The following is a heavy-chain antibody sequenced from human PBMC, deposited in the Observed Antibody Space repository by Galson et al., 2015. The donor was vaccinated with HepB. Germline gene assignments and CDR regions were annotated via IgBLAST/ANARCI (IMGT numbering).Heavy chain of an antibody. J-gene: IGHJ4*02. CDR3: AREGGDTAMVPIPSDPKKYYFDY. CDR1: GGTFSSYA. V-gene: IGHV1-69*13. CDR2: IIPIFGTA. D-gene: IGHD5-18*01. Sequence: SVKVSCKASGGTFSSYAISWVRQAPGQGLEWMGRIIPIFGTANYAQKFQGRVTVTADESTSTAYMELSSLRSEDTAVYYCAREGGDTAMVPIPSDPKKYYFDYWGQGTLVTVSS.